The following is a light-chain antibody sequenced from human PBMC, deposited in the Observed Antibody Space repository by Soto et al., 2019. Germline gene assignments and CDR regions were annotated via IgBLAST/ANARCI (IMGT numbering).Light chain of an antibody. Sequence: IQMTQSPSTLSASVGDRVTITCRASQSVNGWLAWYQQKPGKAPKLLISEASSLDSGVPSRFSASGAVTEYVLTIASLQADDFATYYCQQYDTYSTFGGGTTVERK. CDR2: EAS. CDR1: QSVNGW. CDR3: QQYDTYST. J-gene: IGKJ4*01. V-gene: IGKV1-5*01.